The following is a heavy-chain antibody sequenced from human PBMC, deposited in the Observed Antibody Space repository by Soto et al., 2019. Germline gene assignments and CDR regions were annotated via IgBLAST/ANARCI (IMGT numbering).Heavy chain of an antibody. V-gene: IGHV1-18*04. Sequence: GASVKVSCKASGDTFTSNCISWVRQAPGQGLEWLAWISIYNGNTQYAQKVQGRVTMTTDTSTNTAYMELRSLRSDDTAVYYCARPPGSSSRPEVFDYWGRGPLVPVSS. D-gene: IGHD6-6*01. CDR3: ARPPGSSSRPEVFDY. CDR2: ISIYNGNT. J-gene: IGHJ4*02. CDR1: GDTFTSNC.